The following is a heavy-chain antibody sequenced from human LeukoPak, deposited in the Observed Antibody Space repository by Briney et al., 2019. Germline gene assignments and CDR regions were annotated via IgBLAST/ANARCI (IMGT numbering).Heavy chain of an antibody. D-gene: IGHD2-15*01. V-gene: IGHV3-23*01. CDR2: ISGNGGTT. Sequence: GGSLRLSCAASGFTFSRDAMNWVRQAPGKGLEWVSIISGNGGTTYYADAVKGRFTISRDNSKNTLYLQISSLRVEDTAFYYCARAAYCSGGSCYEDYWGQGTLVTVSS. CDR1: GFTFSRDA. J-gene: IGHJ4*02. CDR3: ARAAYCSGGSCYEDY.